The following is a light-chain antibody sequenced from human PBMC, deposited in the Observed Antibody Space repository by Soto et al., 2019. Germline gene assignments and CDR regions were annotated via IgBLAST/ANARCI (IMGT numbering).Light chain of an antibody. Sequence: EIVLTQSPGTLSLFPGERATLSCRATQSVNSDYLAWYQQKPGQAPRLLIYIASRRDTRIPDRFSGSGSGTDFTITINRLEPEDFAVYYCQQYGTSPWTFGQGTKVEIK. CDR3: QQYGTSPWT. V-gene: IGKV3-20*01. J-gene: IGKJ1*01. CDR1: QSVNSDY. CDR2: IAS.